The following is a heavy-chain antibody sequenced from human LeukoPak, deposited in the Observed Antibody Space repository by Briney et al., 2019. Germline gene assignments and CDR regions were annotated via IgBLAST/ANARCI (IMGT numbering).Heavy chain of an antibody. CDR2: IDYRGTT. Sequence: SETLSLTCTVSGGSISSYYWSWIRQPPGKGLEWIGYIDYRGTTNYNPSLKSRVTISVDPSKSQFSLRLSSVTAADTAVYYCARGWGYCSGGNCYFTYIDYCGQGAPVTVSS. CDR3: ARGWGYCSGGNCYFTYIDY. CDR1: GGSISSYY. D-gene: IGHD2-15*01. J-gene: IGHJ4*02. V-gene: IGHV4-59*01.